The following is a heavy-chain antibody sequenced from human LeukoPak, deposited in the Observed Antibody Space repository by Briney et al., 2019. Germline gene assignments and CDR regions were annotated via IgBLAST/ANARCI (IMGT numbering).Heavy chain of an antibody. CDR3: AKDARRTDGWYFFDY. V-gene: IGHV3-23*01. CDR2: ISDSGSLT. CDR1: GFAFTRLA. Sequence: PGGSLRLSCAASGFAFTRLAMGWVRQAPGKGLEWVSVISDSGSLTYYADSVKGRFTISRGNSKNTLFLQMISLRAEDTAVYYCAKDARRTDGWYFFDYWGQGTTVTVSS. D-gene: IGHD6-19*01. J-gene: IGHJ4*02.